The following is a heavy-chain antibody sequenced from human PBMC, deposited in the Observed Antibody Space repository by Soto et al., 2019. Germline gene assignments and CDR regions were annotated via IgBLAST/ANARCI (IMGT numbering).Heavy chain of an antibody. D-gene: IGHD1-26*01. CDR3: AREGVGY. Sequence: SETLSLTCAVYGGSFSGYYWSWIRQPPGKGLEWIGEINHSGSTNYNPSLKSRVTISVDTSKNQFSLKLSSVTAADTAVYYCAREGVGYWGQGTLVTVSS. CDR1: GGSFSGYY. CDR2: INHSGST. J-gene: IGHJ4*02. V-gene: IGHV4-34*01.